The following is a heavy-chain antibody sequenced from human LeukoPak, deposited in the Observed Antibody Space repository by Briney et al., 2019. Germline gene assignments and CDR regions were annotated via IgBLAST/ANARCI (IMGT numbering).Heavy chain of an antibody. CDR2: VSGGGLTT. Sequence: PGGSLRLSCEASGFTFSTYGMSWVRQGPGKGLEWVSAVSGGGLTTYYADSMKGRFTISRDNSKNTVYLQLNNLRAEDTAVYYCAKRYSGSPFYYMDVWGKGTTVTVAS. D-gene: IGHD3-10*01. V-gene: IGHV3-23*01. J-gene: IGHJ6*03. CDR1: GFTFSTYG. CDR3: AKRYSGSPFYYMDV.